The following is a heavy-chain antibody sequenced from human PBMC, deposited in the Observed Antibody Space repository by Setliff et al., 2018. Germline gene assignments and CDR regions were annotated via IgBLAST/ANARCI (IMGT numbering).Heavy chain of an antibody. CDR1: GFTFGDYA. CDR3: ARDGGRWDREAFDI. V-gene: IGHV3-49*04. D-gene: IGHD3-16*01. J-gene: IGHJ3*02. Sequence: PGGSLRLSCTASGFTFGDYAMSWVRQAPGEGLEWVGFIRSKAYGGTTEYAASVKGRFTISRDNAKNSLYLQMNSLRAEDTAVYYCARDGGRWDREAFDIWGQGTMVTVSS. CDR2: IRSKAYGGTT.